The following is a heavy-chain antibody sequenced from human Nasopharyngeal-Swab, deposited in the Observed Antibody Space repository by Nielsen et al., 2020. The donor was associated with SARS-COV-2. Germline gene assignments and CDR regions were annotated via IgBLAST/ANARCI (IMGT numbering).Heavy chain of an antibody. CDR3: AREVIARPDSDGFDF. Sequence: SETLSLTCTVSGGSISSGGYYWSWIRQHPGKGLEWIGYIYYSGSTYYNPSLKSRVTISVDTSKNQFSLKLSSVTAADTAVYYCAREVIARPDSDGFDFWGQGTLVAVSS. J-gene: IGHJ3*01. V-gene: IGHV4-31*03. CDR2: IYYSGST. D-gene: IGHD2-21*02. CDR1: GGSISSGGYY.